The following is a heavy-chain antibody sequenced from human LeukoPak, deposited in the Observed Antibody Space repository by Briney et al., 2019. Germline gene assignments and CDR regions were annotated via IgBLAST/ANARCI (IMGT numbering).Heavy chain of an antibody. J-gene: IGHJ4*02. CDR3: ARDFDSSGYYWSD. CDR2: IIPIPGIA. V-gene: IGHV1-69*04. D-gene: IGHD3-22*01. CDR1: AYTFSNYG. Sequence: SVKVSCKASAYTFSNYGITWVRQAPGQGLEWMGRIIPIPGIANYAQKFQGRVTITADKSTSTAYMELSSLRSEDTAVYYCARDFDSSGYYWSDWGQGTLVTVSS.